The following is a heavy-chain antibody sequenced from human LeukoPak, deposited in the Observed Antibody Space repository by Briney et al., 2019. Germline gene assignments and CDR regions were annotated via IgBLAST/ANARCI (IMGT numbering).Heavy chain of an antibody. CDR3: ARHGATVTTGATNQLYLDYYYYGMDV. V-gene: IGHV4-59*08. CDR2: IYYSGST. D-gene: IGHD4-17*01. J-gene: IGHJ6*02. CDR1: GGSISSFY. Sequence: PSETLSLTCTVSGGSISSFYWSWIRQPPGKGLEWIGYIYYSGSTNYNPSLKSRVTISVDTSKNQFSLKLSSVTAADTAVYYCARHGATVTTGATNQLYLDYYYYGMDVWGQGTTVTVSS.